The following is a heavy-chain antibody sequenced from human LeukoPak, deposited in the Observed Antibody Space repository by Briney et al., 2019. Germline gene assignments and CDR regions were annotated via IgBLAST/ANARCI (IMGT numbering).Heavy chain of an antibody. V-gene: IGHV4-59*08. D-gene: IGHD1-26*01. CDR3: ARHISSGGTYAHFDY. Sequence: PSETLSLTCTVSGSMYNYYWSWIRQPPGKGLEWIGYIHYNGITNYSPSLKSRVTMSLDTSKNQVSLKLNSVSAADTAVYYCARHISSGGTYAHFDYWGQGTLVTVSS. CDR1: GSMYNYY. J-gene: IGHJ4*02. CDR2: IHYNGIT.